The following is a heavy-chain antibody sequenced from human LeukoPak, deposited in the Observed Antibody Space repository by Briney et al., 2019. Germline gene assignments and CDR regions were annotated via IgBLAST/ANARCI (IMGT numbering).Heavy chain of an antibody. CDR2: ISDSGGSP. CDR1: GFTFSRYA. J-gene: IGHJ5*02. CDR3: ARDPKHIAAAGTGWFDP. D-gene: IGHD6-13*01. V-gene: IGHV3-23*01. Sequence: PGGSLRLSCATSGFTFSRYAMTWVRQAPGKGLEWVSIISDSGGSPYYADSVKGRFTISRDNSKNTLYLQLNSLRAEDTAVYYCARDPKHIAAAGTGWFDPWGQGTLVTVSS.